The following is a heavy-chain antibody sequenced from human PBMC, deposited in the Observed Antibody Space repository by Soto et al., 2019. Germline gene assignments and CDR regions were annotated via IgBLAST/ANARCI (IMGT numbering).Heavy chain of an antibody. J-gene: IGHJ5*02. CDR2: IYYSGST. D-gene: IGHD2-2*01. V-gene: IGHV4-39*01. Sequence: PSETLSLTCTVSGGSISSSSYYWGWIRQPPGKGLEWIGSIYYSGSTYYNPSLKSRVTISVDTSKNQFSLKLSSVTAADTAVYYCARQRGDIVVVPAAWASPNWFDPWGQGTLVTVSS. CDR3: ARQRGDIVVVPAAWASPNWFDP. CDR1: GGSISSSSYY.